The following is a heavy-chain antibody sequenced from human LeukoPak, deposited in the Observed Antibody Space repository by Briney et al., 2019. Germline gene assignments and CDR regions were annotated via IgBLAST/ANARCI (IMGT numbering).Heavy chain of an antibody. CDR3: AKNSRYYDTRGAFDI. CDR1: GFTFSSYA. V-gene: IGHV3-23*01. CDR2: ISGSGGST. J-gene: IGHJ3*02. D-gene: IGHD3-22*01. Sequence: GGSLRLSCAASGFTFSSYAMSWLRQAPGKGLEWVSAISGSGGSTYYADSVKGGFTISRDNSKNTLYRQMNSLRAEDTAVYYCAKNSRYYDTRGAFDIWGQGAMGTVSS.